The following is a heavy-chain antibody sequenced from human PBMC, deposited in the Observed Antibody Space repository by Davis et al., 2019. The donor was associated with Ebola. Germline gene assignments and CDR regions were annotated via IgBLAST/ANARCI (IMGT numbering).Heavy chain of an antibody. Sequence: AASVKVSCKASGGTFSSYAIIWVRHAPGQGLEWMGRIIPILGIADYAQKFQGRVTITADKSTSTAYMELSSLRSEDTAVYYCARSSGLDDAFDIWGQGTMVTVSS. V-gene: IGHV1-69*04. CDR3: ARSSGLDDAFDI. CDR2: IIPILGIA. CDR1: GGTFSSYA. J-gene: IGHJ3*02.